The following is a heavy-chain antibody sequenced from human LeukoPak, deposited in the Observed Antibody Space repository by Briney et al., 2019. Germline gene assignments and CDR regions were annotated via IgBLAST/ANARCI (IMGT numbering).Heavy chain of an antibody. J-gene: IGHJ5*02. CDR2: ISAYNGNT. CDR3: ARDHEYYDFWSGYYGAFNP. Sequence: RASVKVSCKASGYTFTSYGISWVRQAPGQGLEWMGWISAYNGNTNYAQKLQGRVTMTTDTSTSTAYMELRSLRSDDTAVYYCARDHEYYDFWSGYYGAFNPWGQGTLVTVSS. D-gene: IGHD3-3*01. CDR1: GYTFTSYG. V-gene: IGHV1-18*01.